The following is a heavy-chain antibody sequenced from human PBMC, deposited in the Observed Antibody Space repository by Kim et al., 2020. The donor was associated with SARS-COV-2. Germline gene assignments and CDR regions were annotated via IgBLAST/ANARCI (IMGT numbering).Heavy chain of an antibody. V-gene: IGHV4-34*01. J-gene: IGHJ5*02. CDR1: GGSFSGYY. CDR2: INHSGST. CDR3: ARRDYDFWSGPQRYNWFDP. Sequence: SETLSLTCAVYGGSFSGYYWSWIRQPPGKGLEWIGEINHSGSTNYNPSLKSRVPISVDTSKNQFSLKLSSVTAADTAVYYCARRDYDFWSGPQRYNWFDPWGQGTLVTVSS. D-gene: IGHD3-3*01.